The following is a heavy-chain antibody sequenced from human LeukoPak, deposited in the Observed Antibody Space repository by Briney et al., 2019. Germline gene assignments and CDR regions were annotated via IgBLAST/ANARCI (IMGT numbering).Heavy chain of an antibody. J-gene: IGHJ5*02. CDR3: ARDVAPFDP. Sequence: QPSETLSLTCAIYGVSFSGYYWGWIRQPPGKGLEWIGEINHIGSTNYNPSLMRRVSISADTSKNQFSLKLYSVTAADTAVYYCARDVAPFDPWGQGTLVTVSS. V-gene: IGHV4-34*01. CDR1: GVSFSGYY. D-gene: IGHD2-15*01. CDR2: INHIGST.